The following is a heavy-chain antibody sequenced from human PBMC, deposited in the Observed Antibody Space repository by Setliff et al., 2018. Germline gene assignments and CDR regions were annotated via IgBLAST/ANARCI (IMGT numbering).Heavy chain of an antibody. Sequence: PSETLSLTCTVSGVSTSGHYWNWIRQPPGKGLEWIGYIYYDGNTKYNPSLKSRVTMSIDPSKNQLSLKLTTVSAADTAVYYCVRGGIAWSWHYDLWGRGTRVTVS. CDR2: IYYDGNT. D-gene: IGHD3-9*01. CDR1: GVSTSGHY. J-gene: IGHJ2*01. CDR3: VRGGIAWSWHYDL. V-gene: IGHV4-59*11.